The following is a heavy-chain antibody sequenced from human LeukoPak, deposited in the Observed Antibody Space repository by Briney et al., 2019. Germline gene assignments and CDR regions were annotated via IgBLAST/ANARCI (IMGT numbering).Heavy chain of an antibody. J-gene: IGHJ6*03. CDR3: ARARWRNYYYYYMDV. Sequence: PSETLSLTCTVSGGSISSSSYYWGWIRQPPGKGLEWIGSIYYSGSTYYNPSLKSRVTISVDKSKNQFSLKLSSVTAADTAVYYCARARWRNYYYYYMDVWGKGTTVTVSS. D-gene: IGHD6-13*01. V-gene: IGHV4-39*07. CDR2: IYYSGST. CDR1: GGSISSSSYY.